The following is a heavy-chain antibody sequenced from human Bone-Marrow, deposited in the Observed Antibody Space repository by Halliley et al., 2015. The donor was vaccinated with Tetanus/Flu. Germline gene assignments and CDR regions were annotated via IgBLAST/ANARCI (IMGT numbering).Heavy chain of an antibody. CDR3: AREGCSSASCYGLGYYYGMDV. V-gene: IGHV3-33*01. J-gene: IGHJ6*02. Sequence: YYADSVKGRFTISRDNSKSTLFLELNSLTGEDTATYYCAREGCSSASCYGLGYYYGMDVWGRGTTVPVSS. D-gene: IGHD2-2*01.